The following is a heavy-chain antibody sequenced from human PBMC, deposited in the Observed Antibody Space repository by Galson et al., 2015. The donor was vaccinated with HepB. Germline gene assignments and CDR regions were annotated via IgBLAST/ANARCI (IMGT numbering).Heavy chain of an antibody. CDR1: GFSFSNYW. CDR3: VRGSEVPGVDY. Sequence: SLRLSCAASGFSFSNYWMSWVRQAPGKGLEWVANIKQDGSEKYYVDSVKGRFTISRDNAKNSLYLQMNSLRAEDTAVYYCVRGSEVPGVDYWGQGTLVIVSS. D-gene: IGHD3-10*01. V-gene: IGHV3-7*03. CDR2: IKQDGSEK. J-gene: IGHJ4*02.